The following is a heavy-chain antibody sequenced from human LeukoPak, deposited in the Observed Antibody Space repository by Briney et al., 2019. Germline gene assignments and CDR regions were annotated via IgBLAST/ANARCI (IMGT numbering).Heavy chain of an antibody. V-gene: IGHV4-30-2*01. CDR1: GGSISSGGYS. J-gene: IGHJ4*02. Sequence: SQTLSLTCAVSGGSISSGGYSSSWIRQPPGKGLEWIGYIYHSGSTYYNPSLKSRVTISVDRSKNQFSLKLSSVTAADTAVYYCARGRGYCSGGSCYVDYWGQGTLVTVSS. CDR3: ARGRGYCSGGSCYVDY. CDR2: IYHSGST. D-gene: IGHD2-15*01.